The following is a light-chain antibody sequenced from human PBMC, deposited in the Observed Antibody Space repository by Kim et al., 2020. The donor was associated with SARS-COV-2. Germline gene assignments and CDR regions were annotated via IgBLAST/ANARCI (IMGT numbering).Light chain of an antibody. CDR1: QDIRNF. V-gene: IGKV1-27*01. J-gene: IGKJ2*01. CDR3: QHYDTAPFT. Sequence: SASVGDRVNITGRASQDIRNFLAWYQQKPGKVPKLLISAASTLQSGVPSRFSGSRSDTDFTLTVSSRQPEDVATYYCQHYDTAPFTFGQGTKLEI. CDR2: AAS.